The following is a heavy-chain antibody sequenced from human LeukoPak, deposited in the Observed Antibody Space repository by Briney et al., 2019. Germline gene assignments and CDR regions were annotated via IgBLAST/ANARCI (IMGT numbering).Heavy chain of an antibody. J-gene: IGHJ6*03. D-gene: IGHD6-19*01. V-gene: IGHV1-18*01. Sequence: ASVKVSCKASVYIFTSYGISWVRQAPGQGLEWMGWISAYNGNTNYAQKLQGRVTMTTDTSTSTAYMELRSLRSDDTAVYYCARDHRIAVAGTHYYYMDVWGKGTAVTVSS. CDR1: VYIFTSYG. CDR2: ISAYNGNT. CDR3: ARDHRIAVAGTHYYYMDV.